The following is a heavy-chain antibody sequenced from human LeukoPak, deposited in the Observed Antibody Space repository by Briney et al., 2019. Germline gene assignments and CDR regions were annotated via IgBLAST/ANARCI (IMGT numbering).Heavy chain of an antibody. D-gene: IGHD6-19*01. CDR2: MSQSGIKE. CDR1: GFTFSSYS. Sequence: PGGSLRLSCAASGFTFSSYSMNWVRQAPGKGLQWVALMSQSGIKESYADSVKGRFTISRDNSENTLYLQMNSLRAEDTAVYYCAQEGIAVPHLTRGYFNLWGRGTLVTVSS. CDR3: AQEGIAVPHLTRGYFNL. J-gene: IGHJ2*01. V-gene: IGHV3-30*18.